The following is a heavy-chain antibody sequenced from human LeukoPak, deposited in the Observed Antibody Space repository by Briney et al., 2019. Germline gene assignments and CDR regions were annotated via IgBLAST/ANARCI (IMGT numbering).Heavy chain of an antibody. CDR1: GGSISSYY. D-gene: IGHD6-25*01. CDR2: IYYSGST. Sequence: PSETLSLTCTVSGGSISSYYLSWIRQPPGKGLEWIGYIYYSGSTNYNPSLKSRVTISVDTSKNQFSLKLSSVTAADTAVYYCARDSARRYYFDYWGQGTLVTVSS. V-gene: IGHV4-59*01. J-gene: IGHJ4*02. CDR3: ARDSARRYYFDY.